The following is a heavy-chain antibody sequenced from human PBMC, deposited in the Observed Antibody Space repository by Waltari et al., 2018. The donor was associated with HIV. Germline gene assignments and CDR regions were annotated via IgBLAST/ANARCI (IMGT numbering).Heavy chain of an antibody. CDR1: GFRFSNSW. D-gene: IGHD4-17*01. CDR2: INENGSDDYK. J-gene: IGHJ3*02. V-gene: IGHV3-7*01. Sequence: EVLLVESGGGWVQRGGSLRVSCGASGFRFSNSWMSWVRQSPGKGVEGVALINENGSDDYKYYSDSVRGRFTISRDNTKNLLYLEMNSLTAEDTAVYYCARADYGDSYDAFDIWGQGTTVTVSA. CDR3: ARADYGDSYDAFDI.